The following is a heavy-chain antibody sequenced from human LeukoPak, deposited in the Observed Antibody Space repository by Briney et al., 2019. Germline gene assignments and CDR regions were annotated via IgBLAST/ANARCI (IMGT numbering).Heavy chain of an antibody. J-gene: IGHJ6*02. Sequence: ASVKVSCKTSGFTFTSHDYNWVRQATGQGLEWMGWMNPNSGATGYAQKFQGRVTMTRDTSITTVYMELSSLTSEDTAVYYCARDRVGVSYYYYYGMDVWGQGTTVTVSS. CDR2: MNPNSGAT. CDR3: ARDRVGVSYYYYYGMDV. D-gene: IGHD3-22*01. V-gene: IGHV1-8*01. CDR1: GFTFTSHD.